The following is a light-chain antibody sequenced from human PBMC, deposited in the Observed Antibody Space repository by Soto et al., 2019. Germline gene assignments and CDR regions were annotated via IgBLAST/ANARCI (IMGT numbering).Light chain of an antibody. CDR2: ATS. CDR3: QQSDRVPLS. Sequence: DIQMTQSPSSLSASVGDRATITCRASQSIHIHLNWYQQKPGKAPKLLIYATSSLQSGVPSRFSGSGSGTDFTLTISNLQPEDFGTYYCQQSDRVPLSFGGGTKVEIK. J-gene: IGKJ4*01. V-gene: IGKV1-39*01. CDR1: QSIHIH.